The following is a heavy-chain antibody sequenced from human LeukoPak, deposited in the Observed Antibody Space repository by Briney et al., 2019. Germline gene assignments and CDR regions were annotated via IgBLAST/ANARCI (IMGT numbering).Heavy chain of an antibody. V-gene: IGHV1-2*02. CDR1: GYTFTGYY. D-gene: IGHD3-3*01. J-gene: IGHJ4*02. CDR2: INPNSGGT. CDR3: ARDYDFWSGYTPIDY. Sequence: ASVKVSCKASGYTFTGYYMHWVRQAPGQGLEWMGWINPNSGGTNYAQKFQGRVTMTRDTSISTAYMELSRLRSDDTAVYYCARDYDFWSGYTPIDYRGQGTLVTVSS.